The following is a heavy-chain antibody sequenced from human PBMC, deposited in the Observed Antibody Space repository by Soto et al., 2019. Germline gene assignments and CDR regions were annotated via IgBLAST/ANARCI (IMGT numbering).Heavy chain of an antibody. CDR1: GFTFDTYG. D-gene: IGHD1-1*01. CDR2: ISYEGSNT. V-gene: IGHV3-30-3*01. CDR3: ARVTPGNNLYYFSGLDF. Sequence: QVHLVESGGGVGQPRRSLRLSCVASGFTFDTYGIHWVRQAPGKGLQWVALISYEGSNTYYADSVRGRFTISRDNSKNTLYLQMNTLRPEDTGLYYCARVTPGNNLYYFSGLDFWGQGTSVTVSS. J-gene: IGHJ6*02.